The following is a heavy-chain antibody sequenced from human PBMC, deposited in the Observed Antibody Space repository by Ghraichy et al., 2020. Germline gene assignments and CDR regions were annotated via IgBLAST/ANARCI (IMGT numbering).Heavy chain of an antibody. Sequence: LSLTCAASGFIFSSYAMSWVRQAPGEGLEWVSGISSSGGSTYYADSVKGRFTISRDNSEKTLYLQMNSLRAEDTAVYYCAKRGDCSGGKCYSLDYWGQGTLVTVSS. CDR2: ISSSGGST. D-gene: IGHD2-15*01. CDR3: AKRGDCSGGKCYSLDY. CDR1: GFIFSSYA. J-gene: IGHJ4*02. V-gene: IGHV3-23*01.